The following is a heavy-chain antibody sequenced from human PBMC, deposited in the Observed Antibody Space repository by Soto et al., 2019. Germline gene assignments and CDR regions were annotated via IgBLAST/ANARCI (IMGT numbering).Heavy chain of an antibody. J-gene: IGHJ6*02. CDR1: GGSISNGGYY. V-gene: IGHV4-31*03. Sequence: SETLSLTCTVSGGSISNGGYYWSWIRQHPGKGLEWIGYIYYSGSTYYNPSLKSRVTISVDTSKNQFSLKLSSVTAADTAVYYCARGITIFGVVNYYYYGMDVWGQGTTVTVSS. CDR3: ARGITIFGVVNYYYYGMDV. CDR2: IYYSGST. D-gene: IGHD3-3*01.